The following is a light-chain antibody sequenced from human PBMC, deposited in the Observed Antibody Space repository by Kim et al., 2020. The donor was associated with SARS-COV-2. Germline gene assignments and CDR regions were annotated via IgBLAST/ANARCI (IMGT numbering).Light chain of an antibody. CDR3: GTWDSSLSAGGV. J-gene: IGLJ3*02. V-gene: IGLV1-51*01. Sequence: QKVTISCSGSSSNIWNNYVSWYQQLPGTAPQLLIYDNNKRPSGIPDRFSGAKSGTSATLGITGLQTGDKADYYCGTWDSSLSAGGVFGGGTQLTVL. CDR1: SSNIWNNY. CDR2: DNN.